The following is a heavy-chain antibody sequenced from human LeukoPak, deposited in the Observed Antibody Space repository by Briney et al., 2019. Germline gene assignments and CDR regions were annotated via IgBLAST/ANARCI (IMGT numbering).Heavy chain of an antibody. CDR3: ARRAPPVIAAAGQRDLLYYFDY. CDR1: GGSISSSNW. CDR2: IYHSGST. D-gene: IGHD6-13*01. V-gene: IGHV4-4*02. J-gene: IGHJ4*02. Sequence: PSETLSLTCAVSGGSISSSNWWSWVRQPPGKGLEWIGEIYHSGSTNYNPSLKSRVTISVDKSKNQFSLKLSSVTAADTAVYYCARRAPPVIAAAGQRDLLYYFDYWGQGTLVTVSS.